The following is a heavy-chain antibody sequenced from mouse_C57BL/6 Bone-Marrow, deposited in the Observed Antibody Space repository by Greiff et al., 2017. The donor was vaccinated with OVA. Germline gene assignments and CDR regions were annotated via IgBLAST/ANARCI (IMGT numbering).Heavy chain of an antibody. J-gene: IGHJ2*01. V-gene: IGHV14-4*01. CDR1: GFNIKDDY. CDR3: TSYGNFDY. Sequence: EVQLQQSGAELVRPGASVKLSFTASGFNIKDDYMNWVKQRPEQGLEWIGWIDPENGDTEYASKFQGKATITADTSSNTAYLQLSSLTSEDTAVYYCTSYGNFDYWGQGTTLTVSS. D-gene: IGHD2-1*01. CDR2: IDPENGDT.